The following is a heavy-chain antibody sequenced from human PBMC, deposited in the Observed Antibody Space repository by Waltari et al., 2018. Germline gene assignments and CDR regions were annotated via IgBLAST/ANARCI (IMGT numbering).Heavy chain of an antibody. CDR3: ALPGFNMVQGVDDAFDI. D-gene: IGHD3-10*01. V-gene: IGHV1-69*08. J-gene: IGHJ3*02. Sequence: QVQLVQSGAEVKKPGSSVKVSCKASGGTFSSYAISWVRQAPGQGLEWMGRIIPIFGTANYAQKFQGRVTITADKSTSTAYMELSSLRSEDTAVYYCALPGFNMVQGVDDAFDIWGQGTMVTVSS. CDR2: IIPIFGTA. CDR1: GGTFSSYA.